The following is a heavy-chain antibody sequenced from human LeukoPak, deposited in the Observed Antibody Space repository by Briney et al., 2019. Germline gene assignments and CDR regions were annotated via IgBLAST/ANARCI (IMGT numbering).Heavy chain of an antibody. Sequence: GGSLRLSCAVSGFTFSDCYMTWIRQAPGKGLEWISDVSDSGRTRDYADSVKGRFTVSRDNARNSLHLQMNSLRADDTAVYYCARTLYDYDYAYYYGMDVWGQGTTVTVSS. J-gene: IGHJ6*02. D-gene: IGHD4-17*01. CDR1: GFTFSDCY. CDR3: ARTLYDYDYAYYYGMDV. CDR2: VSDSGRTR. V-gene: IGHV3-11*01.